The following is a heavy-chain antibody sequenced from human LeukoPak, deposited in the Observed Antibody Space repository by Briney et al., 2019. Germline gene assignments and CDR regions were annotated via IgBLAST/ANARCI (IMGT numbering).Heavy chain of an antibody. Sequence: ASVKVSCKGSGYTLTELSMHWVRQAPGKGLEWMGGFDPEDGETIYAQKFQGRVTMTEDTSTDTAYMELSSLRSEDTAVYYCATDPTYSSGWYHYPYWGQGTLVTVSS. CDR2: FDPEDGET. CDR3: ATDPTYSSGWYHYPY. CDR1: GYTLTELS. J-gene: IGHJ4*02. D-gene: IGHD6-19*01. V-gene: IGHV1-24*01.